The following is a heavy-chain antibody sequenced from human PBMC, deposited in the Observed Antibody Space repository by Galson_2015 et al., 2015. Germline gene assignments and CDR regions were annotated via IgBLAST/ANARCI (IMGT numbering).Heavy chain of an antibody. D-gene: IGHD2-2*01. CDR2: INPSGGST. CDR1: GYTFTNYY. V-gene: IGHV1-46*01. J-gene: IGHJ3*02. Sequence: SVKVSCKASGYTFTNYYVHWVRQAPGQGLEWMGIINPSGGSTSYAQKFQGRVTMTRGTSTSTVYMELSSLRSEDTAVYYCARGEGGYCSSTSCYSGSGAFDIWGQGTMVTVSS. CDR3: ARGEGGYCSSTSCYSGSGAFDI.